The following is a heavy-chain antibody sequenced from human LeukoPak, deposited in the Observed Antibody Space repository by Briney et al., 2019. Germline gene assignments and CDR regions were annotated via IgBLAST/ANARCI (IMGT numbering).Heavy chain of an antibody. CDR3: ARTYPNSGSVDY. Sequence: SETLSLTCTVSGGSISSYYWSWIRQPPGKGLEWIGYIYYSGSTNYNPSLKSRVTISVDTSKNQFSLKLSSVTAADTAVYYCARTYPNSGSVDYWGQGTLVTVSS. J-gene: IGHJ4*02. CDR2: IYYSGST. CDR1: GGSISSYY. D-gene: IGHD1-26*01. V-gene: IGHV4-59*12.